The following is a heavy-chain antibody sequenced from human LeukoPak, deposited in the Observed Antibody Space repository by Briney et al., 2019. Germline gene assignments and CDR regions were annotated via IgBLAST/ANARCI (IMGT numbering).Heavy chain of an antibody. CDR1: GFTFSSYW. CDR2: IKQDGSEK. D-gene: IGHD5-18*01. CDR3: ARVNGYANYYYYYGMDV. Sequence: GGSLRLSCAASGFTFSSYWMSWVRQAPGKGLEWVANIKQDGSEKYYVDSVKGRFTISRDNAKNSLYLQMNSLRAEDTAVYYCARVNGYANYYYYYGMDVWGQGTTVTVSS. V-gene: IGHV3-7*01. J-gene: IGHJ6*02.